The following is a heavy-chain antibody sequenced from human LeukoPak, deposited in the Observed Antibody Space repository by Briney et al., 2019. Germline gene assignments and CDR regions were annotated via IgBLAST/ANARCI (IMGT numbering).Heavy chain of an antibody. Sequence: PSETLSLTCTVSGGSIRNIYYWGWIRQPPGKGLQWIGSIYYSGSTYYNPSLKSRVTISVDTSKNQFSLKLSSVTAADTAVYYCARQIAAATLYYFDYWGQGTLVTVSS. D-gene: IGHD6-13*01. CDR3: ARQIAAATLYYFDY. CDR1: GGSIRNIYY. CDR2: IYYSGST. V-gene: IGHV4-39*01. J-gene: IGHJ4*02.